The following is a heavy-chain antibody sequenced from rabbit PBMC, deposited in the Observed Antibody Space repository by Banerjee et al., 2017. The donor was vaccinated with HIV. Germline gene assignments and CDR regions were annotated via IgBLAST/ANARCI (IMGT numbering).Heavy chain of an antibody. J-gene: IGHJ4*01. CDR1: GFDFSTNT. D-gene: IGHD4-1*01. CDR2: INTSNGNT. CDR3: ARDLAGVIGWNFNL. Sequence: QSLEESGGDLVKPGASLTLTCTASGFDFSTNTMCWVRQAPGKGLEWIGCINTSNGNTVYASWAKGRFTISKTSSTTVTLQMTSLTAADTATYFCARDLAGVIGWNFNLWGPGTLVTV. V-gene: IGHV1S40*01.